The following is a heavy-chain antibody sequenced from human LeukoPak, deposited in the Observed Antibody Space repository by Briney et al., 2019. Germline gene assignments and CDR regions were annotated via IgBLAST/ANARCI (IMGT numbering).Heavy chain of an antibody. Sequence: GGSLRLSCAASGFTFSSYEMNWVRQAPGKGLEWVSYISSSGSTIYYADSVKGRFTISRDNAKNSLYLQMNSLRAEDTAVYYCARVLGIGLSVDYWGQGTLVTVSS. V-gene: IGHV3-48*03. D-gene: IGHD7-27*01. J-gene: IGHJ4*02. CDR1: GFTFSSYE. CDR3: ARVLGIGLSVDY. CDR2: ISSSGSTI.